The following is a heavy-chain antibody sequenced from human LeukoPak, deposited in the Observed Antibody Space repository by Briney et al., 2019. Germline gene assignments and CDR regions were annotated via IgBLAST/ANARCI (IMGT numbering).Heavy chain of an antibody. D-gene: IGHD3-9*01. CDR3: ARLRYFDSDP. Sequence: SETLSLTCAVYGGSFSGYYWGWIRQPPGKGLEWIGEINHSGSTNYNPSLTSRVTISVDTSKNQFSLKLSSVTAADTAVYYCARLRYFDSDPWGQGTLVTVSS. CDR1: GGSFSGYY. J-gene: IGHJ5*02. V-gene: IGHV4-34*01. CDR2: INHSGST.